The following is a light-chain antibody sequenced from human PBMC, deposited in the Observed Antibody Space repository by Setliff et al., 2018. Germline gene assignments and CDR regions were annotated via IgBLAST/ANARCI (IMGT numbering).Light chain of an antibody. J-gene: IGLJ1*01. CDR1: SSDVGSYDL. CDR2: AVS. V-gene: IGLV2-14*03. Sequence: QSALTQPASVSGSPGQSITISCSGTSSDVGSYDLVSWYQQHPGKAPKLIIYAVSDRPSGVSNRFSGSKSGNTASLTIPGLRTEDEADYYCNAYTSGSTYVFGTGTK. CDR3: NAYTSGSTYV.